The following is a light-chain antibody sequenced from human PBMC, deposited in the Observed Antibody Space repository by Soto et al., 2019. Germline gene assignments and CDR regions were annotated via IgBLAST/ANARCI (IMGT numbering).Light chain of an antibody. CDR3: QHYNFWPPWT. CDR1: QYVSSN. J-gene: IGKJ1*01. CDR2: GAS. V-gene: IGKV3-15*01. Sequence: EIVMTQSPATLSVSPGKTATLSCRASQYVSSNLAWYQQNPGQAPRLLIYGASTRATGIPARFSGSGSGTEFTLTISSLQSEDFAVYYCQHYNFWPPWTFGQGTTVEIK.